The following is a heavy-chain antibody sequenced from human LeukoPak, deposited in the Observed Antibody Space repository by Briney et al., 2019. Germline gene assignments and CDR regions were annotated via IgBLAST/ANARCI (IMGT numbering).Heavy chain of an antibody. CDR1: GYTFTSYY. CDR2: INPNSGGT. D-gene: IGHD3-22*01. V-gene: IGHV1-2*02. Sequence: ASVKVSCKASGYTFTSYYMHWVRQAPGQGLEWMGWINPNSGGTNYAQKFQGRVTMTRDTSISTAYMELSRLRSDDTAVHYCARDSGYHTLYFDLWGRGTLVTVSS. J-gene: IGHJ2*01. CDR3: ARDSGYHTLYFDL.